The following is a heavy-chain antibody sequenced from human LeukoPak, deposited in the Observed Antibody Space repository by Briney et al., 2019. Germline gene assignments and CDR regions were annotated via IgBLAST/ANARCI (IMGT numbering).Heavy chain of an antibody. J-gene: IGHJ1*01. D-gene: IGHD6-19*01. CDR1: GGSISSDNW. CDR2: IYHSGST. Sequence: PSGTLSHTCAVSGGSISSDNWWSCVRQPPGKGLEWIGEIYHSGSTNYNPSLQSRVTISVDKSNNHFSLRLTSVTAADTAVYYCATNGWYCLDHWGQGALVTVSS. CDR3: ATNGWYCLDH. V-gene: IGHV4-4*02.